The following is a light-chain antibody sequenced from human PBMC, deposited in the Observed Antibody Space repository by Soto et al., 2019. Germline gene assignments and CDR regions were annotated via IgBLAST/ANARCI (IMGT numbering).Light chain of an antibody. Sequence: VMTQSPVTLAVTPGEPASSSCKSRQSLLHPKGNTFLQWYLQRPGQSPQLLIYLASKRASGVPDRFSGSGSGTDFTLRISSLQAEDAGTYYCMQSLQSPPTFGGGTKVDIK. CDR3: MQSLQSPPT. CDR1: QSLLHPKGNTF. V-gene: IGKV2-28*01. CDR2: LAS. J-gene: IGKJ4*01.